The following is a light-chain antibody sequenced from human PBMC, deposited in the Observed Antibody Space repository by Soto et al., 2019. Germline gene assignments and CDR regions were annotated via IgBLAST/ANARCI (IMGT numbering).Light chain of an antibody. CDR1: QSISSY. CDR2: AAS. J-gene: IGKJ2*01. Sequence: DIQMTQSPSSLSASVGDRVTITCRASQSISSYLNWYQQKPGKAPKLLIYAASSLRSGVPSRFSGSGSGTDFTLTISSLQPEDFATYYCQQSYSTSWTFGQGTKLEIK. V-gene: IGKV1-39*01. CDR3: QQSYSTSWT.